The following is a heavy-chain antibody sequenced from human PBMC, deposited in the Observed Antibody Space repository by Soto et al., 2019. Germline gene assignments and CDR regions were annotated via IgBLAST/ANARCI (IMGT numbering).Heavy chain of an antibody. CDR3: ARATSFSGHHGY. CDR2: IYYSGRT. Sequence: QLQLQESGPGLVKPSQTLSLACSVSGGSFSSGGYYWSWIRQLPGKGLEWMGYIYYSGRTYYNPSRKSRFTTSLDPSKNQFSLKPSSVTAADTAVYYCARATSFSGHHGYWGQGTLVTVSS. CDR1: GGSFSSGGYY. D-gene: IGHD2-8*02. J-gene: IGHJ4*02. V-gene: IGHV4-31*03.